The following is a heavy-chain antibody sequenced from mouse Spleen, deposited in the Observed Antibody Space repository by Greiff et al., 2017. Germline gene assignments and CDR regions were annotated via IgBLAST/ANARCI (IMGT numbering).Heavy chain of an antibody. CDR3: ARGGELYWYFDV. J-gene: IGHJ1*01. Sequence: EVKLMESGGGLVKPGGSLKLSCAASGFTFSDYGMHWVRQAPEKGLEWVAYISSGSSTIYYADTVKGRFTISRDNAKNTLFLQMTSLRSEDTGMYYCARGGELYWYFDVWGAGTTVTVSS. CDR1: GFTFSDYG. V-gene: IGHV5-17*01. CDR2: ISSGSSTI.